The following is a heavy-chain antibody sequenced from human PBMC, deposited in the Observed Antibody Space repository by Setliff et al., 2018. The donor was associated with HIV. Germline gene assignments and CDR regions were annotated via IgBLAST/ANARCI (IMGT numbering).Heavy chain of an antibody. CDR2: ISYSGST. V-gene: IGHV4-61*05. CDR3: ARTRGYSYGTLAGFDC. J-gene: IGHJ4*01. CDR1: GGSISSSSYY. D-gene: IGHD5-18*01. Sequence: SETLSLTCTVSGGSISSSSYYWGWIRQPPGKGLEWIGYISYSGSTNYNPSLESRVAMSVDTSKQQFSLEVSSVTAADTAVYYCARTRGYSYGTLAGFDCWGRGSLVTVSS.